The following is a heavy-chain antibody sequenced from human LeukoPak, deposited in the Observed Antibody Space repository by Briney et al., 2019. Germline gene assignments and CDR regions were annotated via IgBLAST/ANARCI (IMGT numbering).Heavy chain of an antibody. D-gene: IGHD5-24*01. V-gene: IGHV3-9*01. CDR1: GFTFDDYA. J-gene: IGHJ4*02. Sequence: PGGSLRLSCAASGFTFDDYAMHWVRQAPGKGLEWVSGISWNSVNIGHEDSVKGRFTISRDNAKNSLHLQMNSLRPEDTALYCCVKDRGLRNQWLQVTYDSWGQGTLVTASS. CDR2: ISWNSVNI. CDR3: VKDRGLRNQWLQVTYDS.